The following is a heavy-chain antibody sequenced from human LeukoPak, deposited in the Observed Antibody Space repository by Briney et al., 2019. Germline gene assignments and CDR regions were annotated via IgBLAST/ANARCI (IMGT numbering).Heavy chain of an antibody. V-gene: IGHV1-46*01. CDR1: GYTFTNYY. D-gene: IGHD3-22*01. J-gene: IGHJ3*02. Sequence: ASVNVSCKASGYTFTNYYMHWVRQAPGQGMEWMGIINPSGGSTSYAQKFQGRVTMTSDTSTSTFYMDLSSLRSEDTAVYYCARWGVTMIVVVINPSDAFDIWGQGTMFTVSS. CDR3: ARWGVTMIVVVINPSDAFDI. CDR2: INPSGGST.